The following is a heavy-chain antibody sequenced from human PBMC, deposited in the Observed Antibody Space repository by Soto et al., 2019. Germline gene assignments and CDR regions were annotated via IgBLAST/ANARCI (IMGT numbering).Heavy chain of an antibody. J-gene: IGHJ6*02. V-gene: IGHV5-10-1*01. CDR1: GYSFTTYW. CDR3: ARLFCSSTSCYNYYYYNMDV. Sequence: GESLKISCKGSGYSFTTYWISWVRQMPGKGLEWMGRIDPSDSYTNYSPSFQGHVTISADKSISTAYLQWSSLKASDTAMYYCARLFCSSTSCYNYYYYNMDVWGQGTTVTVSS. D-gene: IGHD2-2*02. CDR2: IDPSDSYT.